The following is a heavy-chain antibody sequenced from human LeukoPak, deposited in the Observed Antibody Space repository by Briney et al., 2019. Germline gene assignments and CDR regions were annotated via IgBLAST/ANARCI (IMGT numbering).Heavy chain of an antibody. CDR3: AKDRGDIVVVVAATGTGVDY. CDR1: GFTFSSYG. Sequence: GGSLRLSCAASGFTFSSYGMSWVRQAPGKGLEWVSAISGSGGSTYYADSVKGRFTISRDNSKNTLYLQMNSLRAEDTAVYYCAKDRGDIVVVVAATGTGVDYWGQGTLVTVSS. D-gene: IGHD2-15*01. V-gene: IGHV3-23*01. CDR2: ISGSGGST. J-gene: IGHJ4*02.